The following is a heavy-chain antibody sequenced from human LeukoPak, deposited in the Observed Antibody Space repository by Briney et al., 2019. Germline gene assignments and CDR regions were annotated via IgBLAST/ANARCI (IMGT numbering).Heavy chain of an antibody. CDR3: AKEYSGYDFDY. CDR2: TSGSGVNS. CDR1: GFTLRSYD. Sequence: GGSLRLSCAASGFTLRSYDMSWVRLAPGKGLEWVAATSGSGVNSYCADSVRGRFTISRDNSQNTLYLQMDSLRAEDTALYYCAKEYSGYDFDYWGQGTLVTVSS. J-gene: IGHJ4*02. V-gene: IGHV3-23*01. D-gene: IGHD5-12*01.